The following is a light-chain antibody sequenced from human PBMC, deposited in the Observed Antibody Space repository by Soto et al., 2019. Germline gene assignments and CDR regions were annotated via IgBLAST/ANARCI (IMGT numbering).Light chain of an antibody. J-gene: IGLJ2*01. V-gene: IGLV2-23*02. CDR2: EVS. Sequence: QSALTQPASVPGSPGPSITISCTGTSSDVGSYNLVSWYQQHPGKAPKLMIYEVSTRPSGVSNRFSGSKSGNTASLTISGLQAEDGADYYCCSYAGSSTFVVFGGGTKLAVL. CDR1: SSDVGSYNL. CDR3: CSYAGSSTFVV.